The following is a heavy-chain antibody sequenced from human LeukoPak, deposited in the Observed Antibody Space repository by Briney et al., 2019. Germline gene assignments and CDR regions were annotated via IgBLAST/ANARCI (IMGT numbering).Heavy chain of an antibody. Sequence: GGSLRLSCAASGFTVSSNYMTWVRQAPGKGLEWVSVIYSGGSTHHADSVKGRFTISRDNSKNTLYLQMNSLRAEDTAVYYCARAKGLYLDYWGQGTLITVSS. CDR1: GFTVSSNY. CDR3: ARAKGLYLDY. D-gene: IGHD2-21*01. V-gene: IGHV3-53*05. J-gene: IGHJ4*02. CDR2: IYSGGST.